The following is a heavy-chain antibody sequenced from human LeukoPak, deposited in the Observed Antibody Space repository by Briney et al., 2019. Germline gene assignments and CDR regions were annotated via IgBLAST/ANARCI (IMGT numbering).Heavy chain of an antibody. D-gene: IGHD3-22*01. Sequence: ASVKVSCKASGYTFTGYYMHWVRQAPGQGLEWMGWINPNSGGTNYAQKFQGRVTMTRDTSISTAYMELSRLRSDGTAVYYCARPGRYYDSSGYYYVNWFDPWGQGTLVTVSS. CDR3: ARPGRYYDSSGYYYVNWFDP. CDR1: GYTFTGYY. CDR2: INPNSGGT. V-gene: IGHV1-2*02. J-gene: IGHJ5*02.